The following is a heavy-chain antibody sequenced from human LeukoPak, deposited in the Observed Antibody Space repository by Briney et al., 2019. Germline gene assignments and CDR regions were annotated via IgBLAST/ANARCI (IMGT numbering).Heavy chain of an antibody. Sequence: GGSLRLSCAASGFTFSSYAMSWVRQAPGKGLEWVSGISGSGGSTYYADSVKGRFAISRDNSKNTLYLQMNSLRAEDTAVYYCAKDHQTMIVVVMTGWGQGTLVTVSS. V-gene: IGHV3-23*01. CDR3: AKDHQTMIVVVMTG. CDR2: ISGSGGST. J-gene: IGHJ4*02. CDR1: GFTFSSYA. D-gene: IGHD3-22*01.